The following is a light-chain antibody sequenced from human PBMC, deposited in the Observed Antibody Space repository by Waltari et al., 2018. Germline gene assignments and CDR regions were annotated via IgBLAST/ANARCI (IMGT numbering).Light chain of an antibody. CDR2: AAS. CDR1: QTISSY. J-gene: IGKJ3*01. V-gene: IGKV1-17*03. Sequence: DIQMTQSPYSLSASVGDRVTITCRASQTISSYLAWYQQKPGKVPKLLIYAASSLESGVPSRFSGSGSGTEFTLTISSLQPEDFATYYCQQHNSHPFTFGPGTKLDIK. CDR3: QQHNSHPFT.